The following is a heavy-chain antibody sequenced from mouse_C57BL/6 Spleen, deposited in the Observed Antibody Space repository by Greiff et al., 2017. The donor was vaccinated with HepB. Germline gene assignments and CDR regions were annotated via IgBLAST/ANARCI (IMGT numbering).Heavy chain of an antibody. V-gene: IGHV1-64*01. CDR3: ARYGNSRYFDY. Sequence: VQLQQPGAELVKPGASVKLSCKASGYTFTSYWMHWVKQRPGQGLEWIGMIHPNSGLTNYNDQFKSKATLTVDKSSSTAYMQLISLTSEDSAVYYCARYGNSRYFDYWGQGTTLTVSS. CDR2: IHPNSGLT. D-gene: IGHD2-1*01. J-gene: IGHJ2*01. CDR1: GYTFTSYW.